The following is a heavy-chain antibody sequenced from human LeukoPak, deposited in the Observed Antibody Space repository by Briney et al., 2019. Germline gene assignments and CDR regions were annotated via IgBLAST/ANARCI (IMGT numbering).Heavy chain of an antibody. Sequence: GGSLRLSCAASGFTFDDYAMHWVRQTPRKGLDWVSGIIWNSGSIDYADSVKGRFTISRDNAKNSLYLQMNNLRPGDTALYYCARGGGIVGASNRYYYYYMDVWGKGTTVTISS. J-gene: IGHJ6*03. CDR2: IIWNSGSI. D-gene: IGHD1-26*01. CDR3: ARGGGIVGASNRYYYYYMDV. CDR1: GFTFDDYA. V-gene: IGHV3-9*01.